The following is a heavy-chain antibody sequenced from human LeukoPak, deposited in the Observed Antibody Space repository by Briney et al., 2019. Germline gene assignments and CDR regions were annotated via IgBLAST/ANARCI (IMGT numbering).Heavy chain of an antibody. CDR3: ATQSGQLLVSPLDY. CDR2: FDPEDGET. D-gene: IGHD2-2*01. J-gene: IGHJ4*02. CDR1: GYSFTSYW. V-gene: IGHV1-24*01. Sequence: GESLKISCKGSGYSFTSYWIGWVRQAPEKGLEWMGGFDPEDGETIYAQKFQGRVTMTEDTSTDTAYMELSSLRSEDTAVYYCATQSGQLLVSPLDYWGQGTLVTVSS.